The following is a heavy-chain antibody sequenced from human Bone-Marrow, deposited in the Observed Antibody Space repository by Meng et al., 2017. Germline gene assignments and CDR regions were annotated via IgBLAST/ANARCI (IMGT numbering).Heavy chain of an antibody. CDR3: ARDRGIAAAGQDNNWFDP. CDR1: GGSISSGDYY. V-gene: IGHV4-30-4*01. Sequence: QVQLQESGPGLVKPSQTLSLTCTVSGGSISSGDYYWSWIRQPPGKGLEWIGYIYYSGSTYYNPSLKSRVTISVDTSKNQFSLKLSSETAADTAVYYCARDRGIAAAGQDNNWFDPWGQGTLVTVSS. J-gene: IGHJ5*02. D-gene: IGHD6-13*01. CDR2: IYYSGST.